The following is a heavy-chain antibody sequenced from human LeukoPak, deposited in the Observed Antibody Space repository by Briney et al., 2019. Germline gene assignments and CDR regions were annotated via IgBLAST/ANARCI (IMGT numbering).Heavy chain of an antibody. J-gene: IGHJ4*02. D-gene: IGHD6-19*01. Sequence: GGSLRLSCAASGFTFSNYGMHWVRQAPGKGLEWVAVIWYDGSNKYYADSMKGRFTISRDNSKNTLYLLMNSLRAEDTAVYYCAGGSLGTIAVAGTLDYWGQGILVTVSS. V-gene: IGHV3-33*01. CDR1: GFTFSNYG. CDR3: AGGSLGTIAVAGTLDY. CDR2: IWYDGSNK.